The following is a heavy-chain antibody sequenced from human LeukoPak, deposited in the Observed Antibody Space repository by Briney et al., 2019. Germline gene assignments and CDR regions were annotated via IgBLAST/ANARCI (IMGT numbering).Heavy chain of an antibody. V-gene: IGHV3-23*01. Sequence: RTGGSLRLSCAASGFTFSSYAMSWVRQAPGKGLEWVSAISGSGGSTYYADSVKGRFTISRDNSKNTLYLQMNSLRAEDTAVYYCAKAYGDYLPFDYWGQGTLVTVSS. J-gene: IGHJ4*02. CDR3: AKAYGDYLPFDY. CDR2: ISGSGGST. CDR1: GFTFSSYA. D-gene: IGHD4-17*01.